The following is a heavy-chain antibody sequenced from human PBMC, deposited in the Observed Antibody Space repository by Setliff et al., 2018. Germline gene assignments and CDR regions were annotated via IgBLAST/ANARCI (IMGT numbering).Heavy chain of an antibody. V-gene: IGHV5-51*01. J-gene: IGHJ3*02. Sequence: GESLKISWKGSGYTFTNYWIAWVRQMPGRGLEYMGIIYPADSDTTYSPSFQGQVTISADKSINTAYLQWSSLKASDTAIYYCARVGPLTDDAVDIWGQGTMVTVSS. CDR1: GYTFTNYW. CDR2: IYPADSDT. CDR3: ARVGPLTDDAVDI. D-gene: IGHD1-26*01.